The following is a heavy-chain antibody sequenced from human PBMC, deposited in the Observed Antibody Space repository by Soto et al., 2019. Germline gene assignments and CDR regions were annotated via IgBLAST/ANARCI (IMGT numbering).Heavy chain of an antibody. V-gene: IGHV3-66*01. Sequence: EVQMVESGGGLVQPGESLRLSCAASGFTVDNNFLNWVRQAPGKGLEWVSVVFSGGNTHYADSVKGRFTISRDISQNTLHLQMNNLIAEDTAVYYCARGNCAARGCSTFDSWGQGTLVTVSS. CDR2: VFSGGNT. CDR3: ARGNCAARGCSTFDS. CDR1: GFTVDNNF. J-gene: IGHJ5*01. D-gene: IGHD2-8*02.